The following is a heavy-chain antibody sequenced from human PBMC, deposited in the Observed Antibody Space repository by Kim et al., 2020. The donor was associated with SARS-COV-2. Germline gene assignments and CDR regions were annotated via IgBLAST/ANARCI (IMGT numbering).Heavy chain of an antibody. V-gene: IGHV3-15*01. CDR2: IKSKTDGGTT. J-gene: IGHJ1*01. CDR3: TTDGTYYYDSSGYYRQYFQH. Sequence: GGSLRLSCAASGFTFSNAWMSWVRQAPGKGLEWVGRIKSKTDGGTTDYAAPVKGRFTISRDDSKNTLYLQMNSLKTEDTAVYYCTTDGTYYYDSSGYYRQYFQHWGQGTLVTVSS. CDR1: GFTFSNAW. D-gene: IGHD3-22*01.